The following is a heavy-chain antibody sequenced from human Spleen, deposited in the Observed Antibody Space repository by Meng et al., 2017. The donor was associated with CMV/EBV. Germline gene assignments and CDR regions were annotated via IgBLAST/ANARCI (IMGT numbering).Heavy chain of an antibody. J-gene: IGHJ4*02. CDR3: ATLNGYSFFFDY. Sequence: LSLTCSVSGGSISSGGYYWSWVRQAPGKGLEWVSYISGSGGTINYADSVKGRFTISRDNAKNSLYLRMDSLRAEDTAVYYCATLNGYSFFFDYWGQGALVTVSS. CDR1: GGSISSGGYY. D-gene: IGHD5-18*01. V-gene: IGHV3-11*04. CDR2: ISGSGGTI.